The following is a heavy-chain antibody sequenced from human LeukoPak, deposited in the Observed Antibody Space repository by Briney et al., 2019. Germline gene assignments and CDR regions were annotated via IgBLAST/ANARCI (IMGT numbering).Heavy chain of an antibody. CDR1: GFTFSNSG. CDR2: ISDSGGRI. J-gene: IGHJ4*02. V-gene: IGHV3-23*01. CDR3: ARGSGSSWYFYFDY. D-gene: IGHD6-13*01. Sequence: SGGSLRLSCAASGFTFSNSGMNWLRQAPGKGLEWVSGISDSGGRIYYADSVKGRFTISRDNAKNSVYLQMNSLRAEDTALYYCARGSGSSWYFYFDYWGQGTLVTVSS.